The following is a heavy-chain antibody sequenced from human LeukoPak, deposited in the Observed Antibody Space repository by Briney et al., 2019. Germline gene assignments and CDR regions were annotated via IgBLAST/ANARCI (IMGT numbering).Heavy chain of an antibody. J-gene: IGHJ6*02. CDR1: GGSISSYY. CDR3: AGGEYSSSWTSMDV. Sequence: PSETLSLTCTVSGGSISSYYWSWIRQPPGKGLEWIGYIYYSGSTNYNPSLESRVTISVDTSKKQFSLKLSSVTAADTAVYYCAGGEYSSSWTSMDVWGQGTTVTVSS. V-gene: IGHV4-59*08. D-gene: IGHD6-13*01. CDR2: IYYSGST.